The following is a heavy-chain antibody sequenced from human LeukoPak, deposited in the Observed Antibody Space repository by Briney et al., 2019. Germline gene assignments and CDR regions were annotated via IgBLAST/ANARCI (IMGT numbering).Heavy chain of an antibody. D-gene: IGHD6-19*01. V-gene: IGHV1-46*01. CDR3: ARDLGFSSGRS. Sequence: ASVKVSCKTSGYTFIEYYIHWVRQAPGQGLEWMGIINPSGGSTSYAQKFQGRVTMTRDTSTSTVYMELSSLRSEDTAVYYCARDLGFSSGRSWGQGTLVTVSS. J-gene: IGHJ5*02. CDR1: GYTFIEYY. CDR2: INPSGGST.